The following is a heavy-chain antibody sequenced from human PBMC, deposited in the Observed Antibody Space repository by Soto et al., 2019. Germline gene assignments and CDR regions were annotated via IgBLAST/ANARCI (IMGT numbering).Heavy chain of an antibody. Sequence: QITLKESGPTLVKPTQTLTLTCTFSGFSLSSSGGGVGWIRQPPGKAPEWLALIFWDDDKRYSPSLRSSLTIIKDTSKNQVVLTMTNMDPVDTATYYCARAYCSSTSCRRRVDFDYWGQGTLVTFSS. V-gene: IGHV2-5*02. CDR3: ARAYCSSTSCRRRVDFDY. D-gene: IGHD2-2*01. J-gene: IGHJ4*02. CDR1: GFSLSSSGGG. CDR2: IFWDDDK.